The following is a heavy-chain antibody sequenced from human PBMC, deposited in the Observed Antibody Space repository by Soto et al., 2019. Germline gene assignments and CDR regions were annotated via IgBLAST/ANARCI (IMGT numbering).Heavy chain of an antibody. CDR2: INPSGGST. V-gene: IGHV1-46*02. CDR1: GYTFNSYY. D-gene: IGHD1-26*01. Sequence: GASVKVSCKASGYTFNSYYMHWVRQAPGQGLEWMGIINPSGGSTSYAQKFQGRVTMTRDTSTSTVYMELSSLRSEDTAVYYCARDPSVGATRGHLPAAPEYYFDYWGQGTLVTVSS. CDR3: ARDPSVGATRGHLPAAPEYYFDY. J-gene: IGHJ4*02.